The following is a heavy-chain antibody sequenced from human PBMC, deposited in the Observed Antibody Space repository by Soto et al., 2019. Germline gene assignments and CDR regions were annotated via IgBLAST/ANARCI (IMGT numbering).Heavy chain of an antibody. CDR1: GFTVSSNY. CDR3: ARVAMATHFDY. Sequence: EVQLLESGGGLVQPGGSLRLSCAASGFTVSSNYMSWVRQAPGQGLEWVSVIYSGGSTYYADSVKGRFTISRDNSKNTLYLQMKSLRAEDTAVYYCARVAMATHFDYWGQGTLVTVSS. CDR2: IYSGGST. V-gene: IGHV3-53*01. J-gene: IGHJ4*02.